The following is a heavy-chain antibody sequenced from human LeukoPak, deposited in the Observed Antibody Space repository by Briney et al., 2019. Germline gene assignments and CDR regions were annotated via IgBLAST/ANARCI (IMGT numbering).Heavy chain of an antibody. CDR2: IYSSGST. V-gene: IGHV4-61*02. J-gene: IGHJ4*02. D-gene: IGHD3-22*01. CDR1: GGSISSPLYF. CDR3: AREPYYYDTSRYYSPLDY. Sequence: SQTLSLTCTVSGGSISSPLYFWSWLRQPAGKGLEWLGRIYSSGSTTYNPSLENRVSMSVDTSKNQFSLKLSSVTAADTAVYYCAREPYYYDTSRYYSPLDYWGQGTLVTVSS.